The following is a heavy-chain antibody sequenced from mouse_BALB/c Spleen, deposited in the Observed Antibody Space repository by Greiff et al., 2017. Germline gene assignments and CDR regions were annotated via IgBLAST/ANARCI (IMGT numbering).Heavy chain of an antibody. CDR3: ARGGGNG. CDR2: INPSTDYT. J-gene: IGHJ2*01. CDR1: GYTFTSYT. D-gene: IGHD2-1*01. Sequence: VKLVESGAELARPGASVKMSCKASGYTFTSYTMHWVKQRPGQGLEWIGYINPSTDYTSYNQRFKDRATLTADRSSSTAYLQLSSLTSEDSAVYYCARGGGNGWGQGTALTVSS. V-gene: IGHV1-4*01.